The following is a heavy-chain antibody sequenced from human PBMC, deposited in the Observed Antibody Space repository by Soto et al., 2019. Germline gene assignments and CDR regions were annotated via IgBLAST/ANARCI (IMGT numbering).Heavy chain of an antibody. D-gene: IGHD2-8*01. CDR2: ISYDGSNK. V-gene: IGHV3-30-3*01. J-gene: IGHJ6*02. Sequence: GGSLRLSCAASGFTFSSYAMHWVRQAPGKGLEWVAVISYDGSNKYYADSVKGRFTISRDNSKNTLYLQMNSLRAEDTAGYYCAREGCTNGVCYWGTDQTHISYYYYGMDVWGQGTTVTVSS. CDR3: AREGCTNGVCYWGTDQTHISYYYYGMDV. CDR1: GFTFSSYA.